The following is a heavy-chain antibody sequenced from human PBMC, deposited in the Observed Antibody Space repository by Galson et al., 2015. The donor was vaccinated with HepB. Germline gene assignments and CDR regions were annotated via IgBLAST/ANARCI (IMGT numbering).Heavy chain of an antibody. CDR2: INPNSGGT. J-gene: IGHJ4*02. Sequence: SVKVSCKASGYTFTGYYMHWVRQAPGQGLEWMGWINPNSGGTNYAQKFQGRVTMTRDTSISTAYMELSRLRSDDTAVYYCARVVAVAGGDKYYFDYWGQGTLVTVSS. CDR3: ARVVAVAGGDKYYFDY. D-gene: IGHD6-19*01. CDR1: GYTFTGYY. V-gene: IGHV1-2*02.